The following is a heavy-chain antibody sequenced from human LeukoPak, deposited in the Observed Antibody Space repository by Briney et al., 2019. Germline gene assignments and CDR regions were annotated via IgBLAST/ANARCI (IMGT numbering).Heavy chain of an antibody. CDR3: ARGSTDIVATTFSYYFDY. CDR1: GGTFSSYA. J-gene: IGHJ4*02. V-gene: IGHV1-69*13. Sequence: SVKVSCKASGGTFSSYAISWVRQAPGQGLEWMGGIIPIFGTANYAQKFQGRVTITADESTSTAYMELSSLRSEDTAVYYCARGSTDIVATTFSYYFDYWGQGTLVTVSS. D-gene: IGHD5-12*01. CDR2: IIPIFGTA.